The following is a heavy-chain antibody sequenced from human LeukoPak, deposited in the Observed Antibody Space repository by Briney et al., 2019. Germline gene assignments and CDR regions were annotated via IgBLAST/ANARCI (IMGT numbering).Heavy chain of an antibody. J-gene: IGHJ5*02. CDR2: INPNSGGT. V-gene: IGHV1-2*02. Sequence: ASVKVSCKASGYTFSSYAITWVRQVPGQGLEWMGWINPNSGGTNYAQKSQGRVTMTTDTSMSTAYMGLSRLTSDDTAVYYCARAGGRSWFDPWGQGTLVTVSS. CDR3: ARAGGRSWFDP. CDR1: GYTFSSYA.